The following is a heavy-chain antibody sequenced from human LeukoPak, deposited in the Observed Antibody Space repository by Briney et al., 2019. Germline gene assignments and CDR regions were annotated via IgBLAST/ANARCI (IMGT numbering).Heavy chain of an antibody. V-gene: IGHV3-7*01. CDR2: IKQDGSEQ. CDR1: GFTVSSNY. D-gene: IGHD6-19*01. J-gene: IGHJ1*01. CDR3: ATGYSSGWYFYFQY. Sequence: GGSLRLSCAASGFTVSSNYMSWVRQAPGKGLEWVANIKQDGSEQNYVDSVKGRFTISRDNAKNSLYLRMDSLRAEDTAVYYCATGYSSGWYFYFQYWGQGTLVTVSS.